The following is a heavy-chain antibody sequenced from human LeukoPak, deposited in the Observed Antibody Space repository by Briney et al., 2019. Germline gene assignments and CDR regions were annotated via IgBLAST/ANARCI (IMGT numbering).Heavy chain of an antibody. V-gene: IGHV1-18*01. CDR1: GYTFTSYG. CDR2: ISAYNGNT. D-gene: IGHD1-26*01. CDR3: ARDDPSGSYGRPGGY. J-gene: IGHJ4*02. Sequence: ASVKVSCKAPGYTFTSYGISWVRQAPGQGLEWMGWISAYNGNTNYAQKLQGRVTMTTDTSTSTAYMELRSLRSDDTAVYYCARDDPSGSYGRPGGYWGQGTLVTVSS.